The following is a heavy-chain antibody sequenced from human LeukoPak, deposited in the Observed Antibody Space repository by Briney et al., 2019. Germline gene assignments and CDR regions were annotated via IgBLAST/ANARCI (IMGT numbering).Heavy chain of an antibody. CDR1: GGSFSGYY. CDR2: ISGSGGST. CDR3: AKGRAGNYLDSFDI. V-gene: IGHV3-23*01. Sequence: ETLSLTCAVYGGSFSGYYWSWIRQPPGKGLEWVSAISGSGGSTYYADSVKGRFTISRDNSKNTLYLQMNSLRAADTAIYYCAKGRAGNYLDSFDIWGQGSMVTVSS. D-gene: IGHD1-7*01. J-gene: IGHJ3*02.